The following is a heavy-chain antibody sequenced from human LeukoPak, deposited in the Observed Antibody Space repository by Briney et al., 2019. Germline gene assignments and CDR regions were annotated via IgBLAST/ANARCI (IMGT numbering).Heavy chain of an antibody. CDR2: ISSSSTYI. Sequence: GGSLRLSCAASGFTFSSYNMNWVRQAPGKGLEWVSSISSSSTYIFYADSVKGRFTISRDNSKNTLYLQMNSLRAEDTAVYYCAKVSYGVAGTGVDYWGQGTLVTVSS. J-gene: IGHJ4*02. CDR3: AKVSYGVAGTGVDY. D-gene: IGHD6-19*01. V-gene: IGHV3-21*04. CDR1: GFTFSSYN.